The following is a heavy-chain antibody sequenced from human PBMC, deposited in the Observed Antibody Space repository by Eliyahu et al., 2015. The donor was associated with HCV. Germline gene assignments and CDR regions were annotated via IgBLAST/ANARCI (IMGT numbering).Heavy chain of an antibody. D-gene: IGHD3-22*01. V-gene: IGHV3-30*18. CDR3: AKEFYDSSGYYAYYYYGMDV. CDR1: GFXFXXYX. Sequence: QVQLVESGGGVVQPGRSLXLSCXAXGFXFXXYXXHXVRQAPGKGLEWVAVISYDGSNKYYADSVKGRFTISRDNSKNTLYLQMNSLRAEDTAVYYCAKEFYDSSGYYAYYYYGMDVWGQGTTVTVSS. CDR2: ISYDGSNK. J-gene: IGHJ6*02.